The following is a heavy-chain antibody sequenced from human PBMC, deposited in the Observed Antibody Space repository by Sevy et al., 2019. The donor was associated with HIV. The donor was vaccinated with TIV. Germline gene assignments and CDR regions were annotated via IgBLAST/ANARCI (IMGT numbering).Heavy chain of an antibody. CDR2: IKSKADGGTI. J-gene: IGHJ6*02. Sequence: GGSLRLSCAASGFTFTYAWMTWVRQAPGKGLEWVGRIKSKADGGTIDYAAPVKGRFTISRDDSKNTLYLQLNSLRAEDTAVYYCAKDVRVALVVPSPGYGMDVWGHGTSVTVSS. CDR1: GFTFTYAW. D-gene: IGHD2-15*01. V-gene: IGHV3-15*01. CDR3: AKDVRVALVVPSPGYGMDV.